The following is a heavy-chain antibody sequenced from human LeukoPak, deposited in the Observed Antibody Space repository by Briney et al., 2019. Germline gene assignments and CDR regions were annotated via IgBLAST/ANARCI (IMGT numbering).Heavy chain of an antibody. CDR1: GFTFSNAY. CDR2: IRSKNDGATT. D-gene: IGHD3-22*01. V-gene: IGHV3-15*01. J-gene: IGHJ3*01. CDR3: INQKTYYYDSSGYHRAFDF. Sequence: GGSLRLSCAASGFTFSNAYMYWVRQAPGKGLEWVGRIRSKNDGATTDYAAPVKNRFTISRDDSKNTLYLQMNSLKTEDTAVYYCINQKTYYYDSSGYHRAFDFWGQGTMVTVSS.